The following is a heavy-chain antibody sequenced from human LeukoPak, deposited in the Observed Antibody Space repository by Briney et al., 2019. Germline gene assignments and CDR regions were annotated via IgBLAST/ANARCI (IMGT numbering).Heavy chain of an antibody. D-gene: IGHD4-17*01. CDR1: GFTVSSNY. CDR2: IYSGGST. CDR3: ASTVTTAEDAFDI. J-gene: IGHJ3*02. V-gene: IGHV3-53*01. Sequence: PGGSLRLSCAASGFTVSSNYMSWVRQAPGKGLEWVSVIYSGGSTYYADSVKGRFTISRDNSKNTLYLQMNSLRAEDTAVYYCASTVTTAEDAFDIWGQGTMVTVSS.